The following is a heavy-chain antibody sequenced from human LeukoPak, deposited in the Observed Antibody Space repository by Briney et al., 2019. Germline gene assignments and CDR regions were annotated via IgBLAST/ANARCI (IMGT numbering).Heavy chain of an antibody. Sequence: GGSLRLSCAASGFTFNRDWTAWVRQAPGKGLEWVANIKEDGSEKYYVDSVKGRFTISRDNAKNSLYLQMNSLRAEDTAVYYCARAGAVNSGYGEEVDYWGQGTLVTVSS. CDR3: ARAGAVNSGYGEEVDY. V-gene: IGHV3-7*01. J-gene: IGHJ4*02. CDR2: IKEDGSEK. CDR1: GFTFNRDW. D-gene: IGHD5-12*01.